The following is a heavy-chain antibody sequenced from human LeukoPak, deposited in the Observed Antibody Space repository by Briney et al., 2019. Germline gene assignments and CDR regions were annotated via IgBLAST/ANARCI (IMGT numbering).Heavy chain of an antibody. J-gene: IGHJ4*02. CDR2: ISSSGSTI. V-gene: IGHV3-48*03. CDR1: GFTFSSYE. CDR3: ARGGGFDWQFDY. Sequence: GGSLRLSCAASGFTFSSYEMNWVRQAPGKGLEWVSYISSSGSTIYYADSVKGRFTISRDNAKNSLYLQMNSLRAEDTAVYYCARGGGFDWQFDYWGQGTLVTVSS. D-gene: IGHD3-9*01.